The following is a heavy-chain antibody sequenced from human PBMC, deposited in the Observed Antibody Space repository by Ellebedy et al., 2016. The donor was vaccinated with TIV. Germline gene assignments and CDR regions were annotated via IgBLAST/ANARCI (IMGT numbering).Heavy chain of an antibody. CDR3: AGSRRYIPDYFDF. J-gene: IGHJ4*02. D-gene: IGHD1-1*01. Sequence: GESLKISCAASGFSTSGMHWVRQAPGKGLEWVAFKRFDGRNEYNGDSVKGRFFISRDVSKNTLYLQMNRLRAEDTAMYYCAGSRRYIPDYFDFWGQGTPVTVSS. V-gene: IGHV3-30*02. CDR1: GFSTSG. CDR2: KRFDGRNE.